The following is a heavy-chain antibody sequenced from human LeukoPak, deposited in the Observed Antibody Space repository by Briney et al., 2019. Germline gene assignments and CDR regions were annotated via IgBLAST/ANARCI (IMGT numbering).Heavy chain of an antibody. J-gene: IGHJ4*02. D-gene: IGHD2/OR15-2a*01. CDR2: ISTSTSSI. Sequence: GGSLRLSCAASGFTFNSYAMSWVRQAPGKGLEWVSSISTSTSSIYYADSAKGRFTISRDNAKNSLSLQMNILRVEDTAVYYCARGRDDYFLNYWGQGTLVTVSS. CDR1: GFTFNSYA. CDR3: ARGRDDYFLNY. V-gene: IGHV3-21*01.